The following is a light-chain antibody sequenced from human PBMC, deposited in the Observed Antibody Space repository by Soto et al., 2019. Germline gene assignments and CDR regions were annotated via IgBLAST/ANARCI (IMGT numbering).Light chain of an antibody. J-gene: IGKJ1*01. V-gene: IGKV3-15*01. CDR3: QQYSNWPRT. Sequence: EIVMTQSPATLSVSPGERATLSCRASQSVSSNLAWYQQKPGQAPRLLIYGASTRATGIPARFSGSGSGTEFTLTISSLQSEDFAVYYCQQYSNWPRTFGQAT. CDR1: QSVSSN. CDR2: GAS.